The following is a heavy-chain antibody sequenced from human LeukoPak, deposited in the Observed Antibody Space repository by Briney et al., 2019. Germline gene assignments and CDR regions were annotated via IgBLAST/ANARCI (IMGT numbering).Heavy chain of an antibody. CDR1: GFTFSSYA. Sequence: PGGSLRLSCAASGFTFSSYAMSWVRQAPGKGLEWVSAISGSGGSTYYADSVKGRFTISRDNSKNTLYLQMNSLRAEDTAVYYCARAYGSGSYYIGLGYWGQGTLVTVSS. CDR3: ARAYGSGSYYIGLGY. CDR2: ISGSGGST. D-gene: IGHD3-10*01. J-gene: IGHJ4*02. V-gene: IGHV3-23*01.